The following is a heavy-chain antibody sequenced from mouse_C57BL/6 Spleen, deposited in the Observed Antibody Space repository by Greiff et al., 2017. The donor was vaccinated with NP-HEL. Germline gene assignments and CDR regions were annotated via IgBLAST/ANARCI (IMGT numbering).Heavy chain of an antibody. D-gene: IGHD2-5*01. CDR2: IYPGSGST. J-gene: IGHJ3*01. V-gene: IGHV1-55*01. CDR3: ARGESKPAWFAY. Sequence: QVQLKQPGAELVKPGASVKMSCKASGYTFTSYWITWVKQRPGQGLEWIGDIYPGSGSTNYNEKFKSKATLTVDTSSSTAYMQLSSLTSEDSAVYYCARGESKPAWFAYWGQGTLVTVSA. CDR1: GYTFTSYW.